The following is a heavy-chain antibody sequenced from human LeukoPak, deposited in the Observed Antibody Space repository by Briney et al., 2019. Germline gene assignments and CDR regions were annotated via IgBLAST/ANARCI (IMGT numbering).Heavy chain of an antibody. V-gene: IGHV1-8*01. CDR1: GYTFTSYD. J-gene: IGHJ4*02. CDR3: ARYKISGSYSDY. CDR2: MNPNRGDT. D-gene: IGHD1-26*01. Sequence: ASVKVSCKASGYTFTSYDIHWVRQATGQGLEWMGRMNPNRGDTDYAQKFQGRVTMTRDTSISTAYMELGRLRSDDTAVYYCARYKISGSYSDYWGQGTLVTVSS.